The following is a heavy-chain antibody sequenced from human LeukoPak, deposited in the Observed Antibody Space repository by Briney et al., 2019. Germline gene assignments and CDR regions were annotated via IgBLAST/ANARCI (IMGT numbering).Heavy chain of an antibody. CDR2: FDPEDGET. J-gene: IGHJ3*02. D-gene: IGHD1-26*01. Sequence: ASVKVSCKVSGYTLTELSMHWVRQAPGKGLEWMGGFDPEDGETIYAQKFQGRVTMTEDTSTDTAYMELSSLRPEDTAVYYCATMEPGGAPKWAFDIWGQGTMVTVSS. CDR3: ATMEPGGAPKWAFDI. V-gene: IGHV1-24*01. CDR1: GYTLTELS.